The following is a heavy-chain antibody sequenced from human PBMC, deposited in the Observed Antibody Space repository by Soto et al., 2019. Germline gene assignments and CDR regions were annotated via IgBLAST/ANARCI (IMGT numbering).Heavy chain of an antibody. J-gene: IGHJ6*02. CDR2: IYYSGST. D-gene: IGHD3-10*02. CDR1: GGSISSYY. V-gene: IGHV4-59*01. CDR3: ATCSTYYYYVMDV. Sequence: QVQLQESGPGLVKPSETLSLTCTVSGGSISSYYWSWIRQPPGKGLEWIGYIYYSGSTNYNPSLKSRVTISVDTSKNQFSLKLSSVTAADTAVYYCATCSTYYYYVMDVWGQGTTVTVSS.